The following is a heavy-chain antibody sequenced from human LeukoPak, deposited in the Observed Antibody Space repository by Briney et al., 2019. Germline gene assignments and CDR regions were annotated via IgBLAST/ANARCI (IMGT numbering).Heavy chain of an antibody. CDR2: ISYDGSNK. CDR1: GFTFSSYG. CDR3: AKEHLSPFGY. V-gene: IGHV3-30*18. Sequence: PGGSLRLSCAASGFTFSSYGMHWVRQAPGKGLEWVAVISYDGSNKYYADSVKGRFTISRDNSKNTLYLQMNSLRAEDTAVYYCAKEHLSPFGYWGQGTLVTVSS. D-gene: IGHD3-16*01. J-gene: IGHJ4*02.